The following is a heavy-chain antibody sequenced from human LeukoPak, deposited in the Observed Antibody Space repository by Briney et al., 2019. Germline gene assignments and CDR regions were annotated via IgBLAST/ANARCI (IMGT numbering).Heavy chain of an antibody. Sequence: GASVKVSCKASGGTFSSSYAISWVRQAPGQGLEWMGDIIPISGTTNYAQKFQGRVTITADESTRTAYMELSSLTSEDTAVYYCASQRYDFWSGKLDYWGQGTLVTVSS. CDR3: ASQRYDFWSGKLDY. CDR2: IIPISGTT. V-gene: IGHV1-69*13. D-gene: IGHD3-3*01. CDR1: GGTFSSSYA. J-gene: IGHJ4*02.